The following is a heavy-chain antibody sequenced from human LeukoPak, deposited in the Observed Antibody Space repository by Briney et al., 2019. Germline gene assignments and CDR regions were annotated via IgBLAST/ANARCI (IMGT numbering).Heavy chain of an antibody. CDR3: TAPKYSSSSGGPGSFDY. V-gene: IGHV1-18*01. CDR1: GYTFTSYG. CDR2: ISAYNGNT. D-gene: IGHD6-6*01. J-gene: IGHJ4*02. Sequence: GASVKVSCKASGYTFTSYGISWVRQAPRQGLEWMGWISAYNGNTNYAQKLQGRVTVTTDTSTSTAYMELRSLRSDDTAVYYCTAPKYSSSSGGPGSFDYWGQGTLVTVSS.